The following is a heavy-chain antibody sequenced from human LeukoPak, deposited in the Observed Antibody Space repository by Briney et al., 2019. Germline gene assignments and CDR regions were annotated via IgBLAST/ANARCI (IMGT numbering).Heavy chain of an antibody. CDR2: SYYSGST. Sequence: SETLSLTCTVSGGSISSYYWSWIRQPPGKGLEWIGYSYYSGSTNYNPSLKSRVTISVDTSKNQFSLKLSSVTAADTAVYYCARGPRYFDWLFLWFDPWGEGTLVTVSS. V-gene: IGHV4-59*01. CDR3: ARGPRYFDWLFLWFDP. D-gene: IGHD3-9*01. CDR1: GGSISSYY. J-gene: IGHJ5*02.